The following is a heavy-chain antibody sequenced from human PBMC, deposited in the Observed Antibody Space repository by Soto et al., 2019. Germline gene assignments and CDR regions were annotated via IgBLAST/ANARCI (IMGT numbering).Heavy chain of an antibody. CDR1: GDSVSSSGYY. J-gene: IGHJ5*02. V-gene: IGHV4-61*08. D-gene: IGHD6-13*01. CDR3: VVELAAAGKLNWFDP. Sequence: SETLSLTCTVSGDSVSSSGYYWSWIRQPPGKGLEWIGYIYFSGSTNYNPSLKSRVTISADTSKNQFSLKLTSVTAADTAVYYCVVELAAAGKLNWFDPWGQGTLVTVSS. CDR2: IYFSGST.